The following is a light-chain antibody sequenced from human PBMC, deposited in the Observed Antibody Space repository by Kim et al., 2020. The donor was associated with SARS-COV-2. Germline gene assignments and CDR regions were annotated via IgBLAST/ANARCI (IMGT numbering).Light chain of an antibody. CDR2: DVN. V-gene: IGLV2-14*04. CDR1: SSDVGGYKY. J-gene: IGLJ1*01. Sequence: GQSITISCTGTSSDVGGYKYVSWYQQYPGKAPKLMIYDVNERPSGVSNRFSGSKSGNTASLTISGPQAEDEADYYCSSYTSSGTYVFGTGTKVTVL. CDR3: SSYTSSGTYV.